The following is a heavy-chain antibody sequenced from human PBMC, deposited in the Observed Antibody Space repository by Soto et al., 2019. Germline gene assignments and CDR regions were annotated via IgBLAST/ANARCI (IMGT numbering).Heavy chain of an antibody. D-gene: IGHD3-3*01. CDR1: GGSISSYY. V-gene: IGHV4-4*07. J-gene: IGHJ4*02. CDR2: IYTSGST. CDR3: ARDPYDFWSGYHDY. Sequence: SETLSLTCAVSGGSISSYYWSWIRQPAGKGLEWIGRIYTSGSTNYNPSLKSRVTMSVDTSKNQFSLKLSSVTAADTAVYYCARDPYDFWSGYHDYWGQGTLVTVSS.